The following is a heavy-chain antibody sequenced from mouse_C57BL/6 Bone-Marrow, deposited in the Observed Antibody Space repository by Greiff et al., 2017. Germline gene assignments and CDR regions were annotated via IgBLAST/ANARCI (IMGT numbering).Heavy chain of an antibody. CDR1: GFTFSDYG. V-gene: IGHV5-17*01. Sequence: DVMLVESGGGLVKPGGSLKLSCAASGFTFSDYGMHWVRQAPEKGLEWVAYISSGSSTIYYADTVKGRFTISRDNAKNTLFLQMTSLRSEDTAMYYCARIYYDYDAWFAYWGQGTLVTVSA. CDR2: ISSGSSTI. J-gene: IGHJ3*01. CDR3: ARIYYDYDAWFAY. D-gene: IGHD2-4*01.